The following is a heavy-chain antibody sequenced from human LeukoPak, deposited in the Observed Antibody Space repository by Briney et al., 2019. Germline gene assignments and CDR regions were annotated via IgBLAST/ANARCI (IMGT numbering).Heavy chain of an antibody. V-gene: IGHV4-59*01. Sequence: PSETLSLTCTVSGGSISSYYWSWIRQPPGKGLEGIGDIYYSGSTNYNPSLKSRVTISVDTSKNQFSLKLSSVTAAGTAVYYCARALSMIVSPYYFDYWGQGTLVTVSS. CDR1: GGSISSYY. CDR3: ARALSMIVSPYYFDY. J-gene: IGHJ4*02. CDR2: IYYSGST. D-gene: IGHD3-22*01.